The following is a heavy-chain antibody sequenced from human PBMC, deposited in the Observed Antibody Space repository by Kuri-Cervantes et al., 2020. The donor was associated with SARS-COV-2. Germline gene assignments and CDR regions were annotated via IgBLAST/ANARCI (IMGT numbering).Heavy chain of an antibody. D-gene: IGHD2-8*01. CDR1: GGSISGYY. Sequence: SETLSLTCTVSGGSISGYYRSWIRQPPGKGLEWIGSIYYSGSTYYNESFKSRVTISVDTSKNQFSLKLSTVTAADTAVYYCARGGYCADGGCHRWYYYGMDVWGQGTTVTVSS. CDR2: IYYSGST. CDR3: ARGGYCADGGCHRWYYYGMDV. V-gene: IGHV4-59*05. J-gene: IGHJ6*02.